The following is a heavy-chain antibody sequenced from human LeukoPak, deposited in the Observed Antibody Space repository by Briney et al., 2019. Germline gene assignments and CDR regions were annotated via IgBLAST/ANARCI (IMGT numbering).Heavy chain of an antibody. D-gene: IGHD3-22*01. CDR3: ARDWLAGNPYHAFDL. CDR1: TFTFSNYW. J-gene: IGHJ3*01. CDR2: IKHDGSEK. V-gene: IGHV3-7*01. Sequence: GGSLRLSCAASTFTFSNYWMNWVRQAPGKGLEWVATIKHDGSEKHYVDSVEGRFTISRDNAMNSLYLQMNSLRAEDTAVYYCARDWLAGNPYHAFDLWGKGTMVTVSS.